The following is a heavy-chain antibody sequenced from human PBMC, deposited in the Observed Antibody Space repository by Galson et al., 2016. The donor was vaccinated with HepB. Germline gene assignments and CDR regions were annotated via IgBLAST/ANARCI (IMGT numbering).Heavy chain of an antibody. D-gene: IGHD4-11*01. CDR1: GYSFSSYW. CDR3: ARRPPVTGRSGHYFDS. J-gene: IGHJ4*02. CDR2: FSPGDSDT. Sequence: QSGAEVKKPGESLKISCKGSGYSFSSYWIGWVRQMPGKGLEWMGIFSPGDSDTRYSPSFQGQVTISVDKAINTAYMQWSSLKASDSGIYYCARRPPVTGRSGHYFDSWGQGTLVTVSS. V-gene: IGHV5-51*01.